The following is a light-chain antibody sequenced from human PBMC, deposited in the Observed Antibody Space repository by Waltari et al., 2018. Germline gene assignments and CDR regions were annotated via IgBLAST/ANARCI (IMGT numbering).Light chain of an antibody. CDR1: QSISSY. Sequence: DIHMTQSPSSLSASVGDRVTITCRGSQSISSYLNWYQQKPGKAPKLLIYAASSLQSGVPSRFSGSGSGTDFTLTISSLQPEDFATYYCQQSYSTPYTFGQGTKLEIK. J-gene: IGKJ2*01. CDR3: QQSYSTPYT. V-gene: IGKV1-39*01. CDR2: AAS.